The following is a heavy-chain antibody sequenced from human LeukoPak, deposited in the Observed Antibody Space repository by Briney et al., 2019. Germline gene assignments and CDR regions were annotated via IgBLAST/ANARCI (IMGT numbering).Heavy chain of an antibody. Sequence: PGGSLRLSCAASGFTFSSYWMSWVRQAPGKGLEWVAYIKQDGSEKYYVDSVKGRFTISRDNAKNSLYLQMNSLRAEDTAVYYCARASGRYSSSWYPRDAFDIWGQGTMVTVSS. CDR2: IKQDGSEK. J-gene: IGHJ3*02. CDR3: ARASGRYSSSWYPRDAFDI. V-gene: IGHV3-7*01. D-gene: IGHD6-13*01. CDR1: GFTFSSYW.